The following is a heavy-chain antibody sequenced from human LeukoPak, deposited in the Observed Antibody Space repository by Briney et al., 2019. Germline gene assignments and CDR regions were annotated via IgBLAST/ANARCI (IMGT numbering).Heavy chain of an antibody. CDR1: GFTFSNYA. Sequence: GASLRLSCVASGFTFSNYAMSWVRQAPGKGLEWVSAITGSGGNTYYAGSVKGRFTISRDNSKNTVFLQMNSLRHEDTAIYYCVIWGDYDVLTGYYVPDYWGQGTLVTVSS. V-gene: IGHV3-23*01. D-gene: IGHD3-9*01. J-gene: IGHJ4*02. CDR3: VIWGDYDVLTGYYVPDY. CDR2: ITGSGGNT.